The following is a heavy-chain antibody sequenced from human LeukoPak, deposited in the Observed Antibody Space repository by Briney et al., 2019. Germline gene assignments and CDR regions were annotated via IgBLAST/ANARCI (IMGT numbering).Heavy chain of an antibody. D-gene: IGHD3-10*01. CDR2: ISSSSSYT. Sequence: PGGSLRLSCAASGFTFSDYYMSWIRQAPGKGLEWVSYISSSSSYTNYADSVKGRFTISRDNAKNSLYLQMNSLRAEDTAVYYCARASITMVRGVTYYYGMDVWGQGTTVTVSS. CDR3: ARASITMVRGVTYYYGMDV. V-gene: IGHV3-11*05. J-gene: IGHJ6*02. CDR1: GFTFSDYY.